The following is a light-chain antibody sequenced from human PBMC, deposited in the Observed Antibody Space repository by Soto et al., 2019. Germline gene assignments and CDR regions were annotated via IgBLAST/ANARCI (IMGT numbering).Light chain of an antibody. CDR3: QSYDSSLSTWV. V-gene: IGLV1-40*01. CDR2: ANV. CDR1: SSNIGAGYD. Sequence: QSVLTQPPSVSGAPGQRVTISCTGGSSNIGAGYDVHWYQQLPGTAPKLVIYANVDRPSGVPDRFSGSNPGTSASLAITGLQPEDEADYFCQSYDSSLSTWVFGGGTQLTVL. J-gene: IGLJ3*02.